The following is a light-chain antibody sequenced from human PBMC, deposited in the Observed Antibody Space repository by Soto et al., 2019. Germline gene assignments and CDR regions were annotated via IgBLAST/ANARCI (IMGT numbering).Light chain of an antibody. J-gene: IGLJ2*01. CDR2: DVN. CDR3: SSYTSSSALIL. Sequence: QSVLTQPASVSGSPGQSITISCTGTSSDVGGYNYVSWYQQHPGNAPKLMIFDVNSRPSGVSNRFSGSKSGNTASLTISGLQAEDEGDYYCSSYTSSSALILFGGGTKLTVL. V-gene: IGLV2-14*03. CDR1: SSDVGGYNY.